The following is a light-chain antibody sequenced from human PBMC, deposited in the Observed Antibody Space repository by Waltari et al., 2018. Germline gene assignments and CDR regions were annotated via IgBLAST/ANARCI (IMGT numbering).Light chain of an antibody. J-gene: IGKJ1*01. Sequence: DVAMTKSPLSLPVTLGQPASISCWSTQSLVSSDGNTYFTWFQQRPGQSPRRLLYKVSNRDSGVPDRFSGSGSGTDFTLRISRVEAEDVGVYYCMQGTHWPWTFGQGTKVEIK. V-gene: IGKV2-30*01. CDR2: KVS. CDR1: QSLVSSDGNTY. CDR3: MQGTHWPWT.